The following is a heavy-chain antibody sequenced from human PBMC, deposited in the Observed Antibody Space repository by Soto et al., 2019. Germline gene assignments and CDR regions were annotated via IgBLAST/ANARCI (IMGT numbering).Heavy chain of an antibody. V-gene: IGHV1-18*01. J-gene: IGHJ4*02. Sequence: QVQLVQSGAEVKKPGASVKVSCTASGHRFSSYGISWVRQAPGQGLEWMGWISASNGDTNSAPKLQGRVTMTTDTSPSTAYMELTSLRSDDTALYYCARDDRTAGHGSYAYFGLWGQGTLVTVSS. CDR2: ISASNGDT. CDR1: GHRFSSYG. D-gene: IGHD6-25*01. CDR3: ARDDRTAGHGSYAYFGL.